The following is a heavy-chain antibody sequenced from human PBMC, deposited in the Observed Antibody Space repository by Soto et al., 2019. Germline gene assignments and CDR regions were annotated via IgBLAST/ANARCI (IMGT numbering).Heavy chain of an antibody. V-gene: IGHV3-23*01. CDR1: GFTFSYYA. D-gene: IGHD1-20*01. Sequence: PGGSLRLSCAASGFTFSYYAMYWVRQTPGKGLEWVSAVSGDGGSTFYPDSVKGRFTISRDNSKSTLFLQMNSLGAEDTAVYYCAKDAIPYNGRNDGFDIWGLGTMVTVSS. CDR2: VSGDGGST. J-gene: IGHJ3*02. CDR3: AKDAIPYNGRNDGFDI.